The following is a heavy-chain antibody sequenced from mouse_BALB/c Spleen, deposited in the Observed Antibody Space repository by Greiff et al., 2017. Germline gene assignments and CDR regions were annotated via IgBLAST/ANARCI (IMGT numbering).Heavy chain of an antibody. V-gene: IGHV1S81*02. Sequence: VQLQQPGAELVKPGASVKLSCKASGYTFTSYWMHWVKQRPGQVLEWIGEINPSNGRTNYNEKFKSKATLTVDKSSSTAYMQLSSLTSEDSAVYYCARKGIYYDYVYWGQGTTLTVSS. D-gene: IGHD2-4*01. CDR1: GYTFTSYW. CDR3: ARKGIYYDYVY. CDR2: INPSNGRT. J-gene: IGHJ2*01.